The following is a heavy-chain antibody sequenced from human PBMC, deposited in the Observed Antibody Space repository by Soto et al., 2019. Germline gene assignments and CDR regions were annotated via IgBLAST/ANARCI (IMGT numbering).Heavy chain of an antibody. V-gene: IGHV1-18*01. J-gene: IGHJ5*02. CDR3: TRIAVAGTSGWFDP. CDR1: GYTFTSYG. D-gene: IGHD6-19*01. Sequence: GASVKVSCKDSGYTFTSYGISWVRQAPGQGLEWMGWISAYNGNTNYAQKLQGRVTMTTDTSTSTAYMELRSLRSDDTAVYYCTRIAVAGTSGWFDPWGQGTLVTVSS. CDR2: ISAYNGNT.